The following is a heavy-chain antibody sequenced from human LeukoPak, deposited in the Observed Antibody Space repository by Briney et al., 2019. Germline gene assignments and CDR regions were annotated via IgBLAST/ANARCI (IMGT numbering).Heavy chain of an antibody. CDR2: MNPNSGNT. CDR1: GYTFTSYD. Sequence: ASVKVSCTASGYTFTSYDINWVRQATGQGLEWMGWMNPNSGNTGYAQKFQGRVTITRNTSISTAYMELSSLRSEDTAVYYCAKDGRGHYDILTGPLRGWFDPWGQGTLVTVSS. V-gene: IGHV1-8*03. J-gene: IGHJ5*02. D-gene: IGHD3-9*01. CDR3: AKDGRGHYDILTGPLRGWFDP.